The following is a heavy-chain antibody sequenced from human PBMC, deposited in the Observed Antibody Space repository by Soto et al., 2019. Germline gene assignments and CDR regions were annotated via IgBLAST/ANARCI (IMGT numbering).Heavy chain of an antibody. CDR3: ARAGAGYYYYGMDV. J-gene: IGHJ6*02. CDR1: CGSISSYY. CDR2: IYYSGST. Sequence: PSETLSLTCTVSCGSISSYYWSWIRQPPGKGLEWIGYIYYSGSTNYNPSLKSRVTISVDTSKNQFSLKLSSVTAADTAVYYCARAGAGYYYYGMDVWGQGTTVTVSS. V-gene: IGHV4-59*01. D-gene: IGHD6-19*01.